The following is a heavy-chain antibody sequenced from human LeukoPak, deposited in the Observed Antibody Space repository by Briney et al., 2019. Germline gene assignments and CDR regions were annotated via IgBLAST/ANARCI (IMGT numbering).Heavy chain of an antibody. J-gene: IGHJ5*02. Sequence: RTGESLKISCKGSGYSFTSYWIGWVRQMPGKGLEWMGIIYPGDSDTRYSPSFQGQVTISADKSISTAYLQWSSLKASDTAMYYCVRVGSIAALHWLDPWGQGTLVTVSS. D-gene: IGHD6-6*01. CDR3: VRVGSIAALHWLDP. CDR1: GYSFTSYW. CDR2: IYPGDSDT. V-gene: IGHV5-51*01.